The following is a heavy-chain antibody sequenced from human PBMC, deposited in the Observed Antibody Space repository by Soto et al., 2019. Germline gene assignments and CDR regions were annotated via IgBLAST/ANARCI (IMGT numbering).Heavy chain of an antibody. CDR1: GFTFSSYA. Sequence: EVQLLESGGGLVQPGGSLRLSCAASGFTFSSYALTWVRQAPGKGLEWVSGAGGSGDDTHYADSVKGRFTISRDNSKKTLYLQMNSLRAEDTALYYGATDRRPLDAGRGTFDYWGQGTRVTVSS. V-gene: IGHV3-23*01. CDR3: ATDRRPLDAGRGTFDY. CDR2: AGGSGDDT. J-gene: IGHJ4*02.